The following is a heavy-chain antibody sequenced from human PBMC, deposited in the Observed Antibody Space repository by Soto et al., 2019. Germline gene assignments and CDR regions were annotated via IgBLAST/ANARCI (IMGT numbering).Heavy chain of an antibody. CDR1: GFSLRSSGVG. J-gene: IGHJ4*02. V-gene: IGHV2-5*02. CDR3: ALSIAAAGTREDYFDY. D-gene: IGHD6-13*01. CDR2: IYWDDDK. Sequence: KPTQSVGQACSSPGFSLRSSGVGVGWIRQPPGKALEWLALIYWDDDKRYSPSLKSRLTITKDTSKNQVVLTMTNMDPVDTATYYCALSIAAAGTREDYFDYWGQGTLVTVSS.